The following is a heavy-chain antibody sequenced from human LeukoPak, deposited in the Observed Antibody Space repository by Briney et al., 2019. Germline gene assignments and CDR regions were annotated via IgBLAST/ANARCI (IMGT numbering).Heavy chain of an antibody. V-gene: IGHV4-34*01. CDR3: ARLGYCGGDCYF. Sequence: SETLSLTCAVYGGSFSGYYWSWIRQPPGKGLEWMGEINHSGSTNYNPSLKSRVTISVDTSKNQFSLKLSSVTAADTAVYYCARLGYCGGDCYFWGQGTLVTVSS. J-gene: IGHJ4*02. CDR1: GGSFSGYY. CDR2: INHSGST. D-gene: IGHD2-21*02.